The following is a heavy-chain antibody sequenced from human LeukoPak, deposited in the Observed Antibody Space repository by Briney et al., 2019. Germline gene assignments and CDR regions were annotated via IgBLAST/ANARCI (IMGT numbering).Heavy chain of an antibody. Sequence: ASVKVSCKASGYTFTGYYMHWVRQAPGQGLEWMGWINPNSGGTNYAQKFQGRVTMTRDTSISTAYMELSRLRSDDTAVYYCARGGRVGYCSGGSCYVSDYWGQGTLVTVSS. CDR1: GYTFTGYY. D-gene: IGHD2-15*01. CDR3: ARGGRVGYCSGGSCYVSDY. J-gene: IGHJ4*02. CDR2: INPNSGGT. V-gene: IGHV1-2*02.